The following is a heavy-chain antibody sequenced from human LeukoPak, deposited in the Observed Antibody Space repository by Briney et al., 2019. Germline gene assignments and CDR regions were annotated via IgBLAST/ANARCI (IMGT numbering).Heavy chain of an antibody. CDR1: GGSFSGYY. CDR2: IYYSGST. J-gene: IGHJ4*02. V-gene: IGHV4-34*01. CDR3: ARDFGAVTTPSL. Sequence: PSETLSLTCAVYGGSFSGYYWGWIRQPPGKGLEWIGSIYYSGSTYYNPPLKSRVTISVDTSKNQFSLKLSSVTAADTAVYYCARDFGAVTTPSLWGQGTLVTVSS. D-gene: IGHD4-17*01.